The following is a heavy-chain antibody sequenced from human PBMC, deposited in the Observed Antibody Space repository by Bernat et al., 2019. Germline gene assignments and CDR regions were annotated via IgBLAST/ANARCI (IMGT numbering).Heavy chain of an antibody. D-gene: IGHD3-16*01. V-gene: IGHV3-23*04. Sequence: EVQLVESGGGLVQPGGSLRLSCAASGFTFSSYAMSWVRQAPGKGLEWVSAISGSGGSTYYADSVKGRFTISRDNSKNTLYLQMNSLRAEDTAVYYCAKPLLDSTFSLGDAFDIWGQGTMVTVSS. CDR2: ISGSGGST. J-gene: IGHJ3*02. CDR3: AKPLLDSTFSLGDAFDI. CDR1: GFTFSSYA.